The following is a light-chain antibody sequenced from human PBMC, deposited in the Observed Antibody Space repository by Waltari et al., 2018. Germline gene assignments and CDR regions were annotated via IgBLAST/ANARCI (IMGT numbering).Light chain of an antibody. CDR3: QKYNAAPWT. Sequence: DFQMTQSPSSLSASVGDRVTITCRASQGITNYLAWYQQRPGKVPKLLIYAASTLQAGGPSRFSGSGSGTDFTLTINSLQPEDVATYYWQKYNAAPWTFGQGTKVEI. CDR1: QGITNY. CDR2: AAS. V-gene: IGKV1-27*01. J-gene: IGKJ1*01.